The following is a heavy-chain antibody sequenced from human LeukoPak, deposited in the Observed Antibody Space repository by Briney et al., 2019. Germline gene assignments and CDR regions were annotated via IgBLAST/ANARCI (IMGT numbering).Heavy chain of an antibody. CDR3: ARHSGLGVVSPYFDY. CDR2: MRHSTCG. V-gene: IGHV4-39*01. CDR1: GVSISSSGHS. J-gene: IGHJ4*02. D-gene: IGHD2-21*01. Sequence: SETLSLTCTVSGVSISSSGHSWGRMRQSPGKGLEWIGTMRHSTCGHYNPSLMSRVAISVDTSQNHFSLRLISVTAADTAVYYCARHSGLGVVSPYFDYWGQGILVTVSS.